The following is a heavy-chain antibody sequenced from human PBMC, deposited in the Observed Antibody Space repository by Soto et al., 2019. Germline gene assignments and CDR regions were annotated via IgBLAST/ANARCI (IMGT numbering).Heavy chain of an antibody. J-gene: IGHJ5*02. CDR1: GGSISSYY. D-gene: IGHD5-12*01. V-gene: IGHV4-59*01. CDR3: ARGDGYNYWRNWFDP. CDR2: IYYSGST. Sequence: PSETLSLTCTVSGGSISSYYWSWIRQPPGKGLEWIGYIYYSGSTNYNPSLKSRVTISVDTSKNQFSLKLSSVTAADTAVYYCARGDGYNYWRNWFDPWGQGTLVTVSS.